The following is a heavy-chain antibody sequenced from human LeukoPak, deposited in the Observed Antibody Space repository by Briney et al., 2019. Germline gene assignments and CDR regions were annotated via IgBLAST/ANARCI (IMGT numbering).Heavy chain of an antibody. CDR3: AKDGYCSSTSCSNYYYYGMDV. CDR1: GFTFSSYA. V-gene: IGHV3-23*01. CDR2: ISGSGGST. J-gene: IGHJ6*02. Sequence: GGSLRLSCAASGFTFSSYAMSWVRQAPGKGLEWVSAISGSGGSTYYADSVKGRFTISRDNSKNTLYLQMNSLRAEDTAVYYGAKDGYCSSTSCSNYYYYGMDVWGQGTTVTVSS. D-gene: IGHD2-2*03.